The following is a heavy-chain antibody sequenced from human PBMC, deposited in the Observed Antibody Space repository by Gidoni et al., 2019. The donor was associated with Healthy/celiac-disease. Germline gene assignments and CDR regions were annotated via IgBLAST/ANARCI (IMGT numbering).Heavy chain of an antibody. Sequence: QVQLVESGGGVVHPGRALRLSCAASGFTFSSYGMHWVRQAPGKGLEWVAVISYDGSNKYYADYVKGRFTISRDNSKNTLYLQMNNMRAEETAVYYCAKDSGDMVRGVINYWGQGTLVTVSS. D-gene: IGHD3-10*01. CDR2: ISYDGSNK. J-gene: IGHJ4*02. CDR1: GFTFSSYG. V-gene: IGHV3-30*18. CDR3: AKDSGDMVRGVINY.